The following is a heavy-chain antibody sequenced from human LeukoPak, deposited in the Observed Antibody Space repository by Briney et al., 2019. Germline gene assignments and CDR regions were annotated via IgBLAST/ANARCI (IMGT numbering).Heavy chain of an antibody. Sequence: ASVKVSCKTSGYTFIDYYIHRIRQAPGQGLEWMGRINPTTGGTDFAQKFQGKVSMTRDTSISTAYMELSRLGSDDTAVYYCATLGEDNTDTPFDYWGQGTLVTVSS. D-gene: IGHD3-16*01. CDR1: GYTFIDYY. CDR3: ATLGEDNTDTPFDY. V-gene: IGHV1-2*06. J-gene: IGHJ4*02. CDR2: INPTTGGT.